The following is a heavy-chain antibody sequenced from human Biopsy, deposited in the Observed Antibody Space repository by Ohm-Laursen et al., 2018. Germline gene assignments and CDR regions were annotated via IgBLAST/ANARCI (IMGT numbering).Heavy chain of an antibody. D-gene: IGHD5/OR15-5a*01. CDR1: GFTFRTYG. V-gene: IGHV3-30*18. CDR3: AKDLSVYYYYGIDV. J-gene: IGHJ6*02. Sequence: SLRLSCAASGFTFRTYGMHWVRLAPGTGLEWVAVISYDQITKHYADSVRGRFTISRDNSKNTLYLQVNSLRAEDTAVYYCAKDLSVYYYYGIDVWGQGTTVTVSS. CDR2: ISYDQITK.